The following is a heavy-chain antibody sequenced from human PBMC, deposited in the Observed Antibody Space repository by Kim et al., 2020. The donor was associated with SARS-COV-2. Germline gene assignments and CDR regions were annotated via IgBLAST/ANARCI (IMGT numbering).Heavy chain of an antibody. CDR1: GGSISSGGYY. J-gene: IGHJ6*02. CDR2: SYYSGST. D-gene: IGHD3-10*01. V-gene: IGHV4-31*03. CDR3: ARYNMVRGVAFYYRMDV. Sequence: SETRSLTCTVSGGSISSGGYYWSWIRQHPGKGLEWIGYSYYSGSTYYNPPLKSRVTISVSTAKTHFSRRLSSVTAVDTAVYYWARYNMVRGVAFYYRMDVWGQGTTVTVPS.